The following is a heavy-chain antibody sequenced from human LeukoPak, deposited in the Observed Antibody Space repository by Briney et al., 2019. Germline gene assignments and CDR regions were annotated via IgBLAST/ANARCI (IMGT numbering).Heavy chain of an antibody. D-gene: IGHD5-18*01. CDR1: GFTFNNYW. V-gene: IGHV3-74*01. J-gene: IGHJ4*02. CDR3: ARGGGYSYNSVDY. CDR2: MNSDGSSK. Sequence: PGGSLRLSCAASGFTFNNYWKHWVRKAPGKGLVLVSRMNSDGSSKSYADSVKGRFTISRDNAKNTLYLQMNSLRAEDTAVYYCARGGGYSYNSVDYWGQGTVVTVSS.